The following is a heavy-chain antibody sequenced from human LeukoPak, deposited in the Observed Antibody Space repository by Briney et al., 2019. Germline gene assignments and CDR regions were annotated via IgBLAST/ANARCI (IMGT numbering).Heavy chain of an antibody. Sequence: GGSRRLSCAASGFTFSNYWMSWVRQAPGKGLEWVANIKQDGSEKYYVASVKGRFTISRDNAKNSLYLQMNSLRAEDTAVYYCAREKFLEWYAVAGTFGYFDYWGQGTLVTVSS. CDR1: GFTFSNYW. J-gene: IGHJ4*02. V-gene: IGHV3-7*03. CDR2: IKQDGSEK. CDR3: AREKFLEWYAVAGTFGYFDY. D-gene: IGHD6-19*01.